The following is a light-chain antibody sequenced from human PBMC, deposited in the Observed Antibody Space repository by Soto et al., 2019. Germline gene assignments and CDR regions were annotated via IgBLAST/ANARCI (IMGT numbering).Light chain of an antibody. CDR1: QRVGSN. V-gene: IGKV3-11*01. CDR3: QQHSNWPLT. Sequence: ELGFIHSPATLSLSPGERANLSCRASQRVGSNLACYQQNPGQAPRLLIFDASNRATGIPARFSGSGSGTDFILAISSLEPEDVVVYYCQQHSNWPLTFGGGTKVDIK. CDR2: DAS. J-gene: IGKJ4*01.